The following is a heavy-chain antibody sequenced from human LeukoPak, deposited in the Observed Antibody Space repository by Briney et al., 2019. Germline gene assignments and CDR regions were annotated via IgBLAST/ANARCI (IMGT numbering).Heavy chain of an antibody. D-gene: IGHD1-26*01. V-gene: IGHV5-51*01. CDR3: ARSGGNYYSI. J-gene: IGHJ3*02. CDR1: GXRFTSYW. CDR2: IYPGDSDT. Sequence: GESLKISCKGSGXRFTSYWSGWVRQMPGKGLEWMGIIYPGDSDTIYSPSFQGQVTISADKSTSTANLQWSSLKASDTAMYYCARSGGNYYSIWGQGTMVTVSS.